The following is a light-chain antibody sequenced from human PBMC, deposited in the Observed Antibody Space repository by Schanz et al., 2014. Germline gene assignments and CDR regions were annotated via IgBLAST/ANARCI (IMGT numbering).Light chain of an antibody. CDR1: QSVSSSY. V-gene: IGKV3-20*01. Sequence: EIVLTQSPGTLSSSPGERATLSCRASQSVSSSYLAWYQQKPGQAPRLLIYAASIRAIGIPDRFSGSGSGTDFTLTISSLQPEDFATYFCQWLNSYPQAPTFGGGTRVEIK. J-gene: IGKJ4*01. CDR3: QWLNSYPQAPT. CDR2: AAS.